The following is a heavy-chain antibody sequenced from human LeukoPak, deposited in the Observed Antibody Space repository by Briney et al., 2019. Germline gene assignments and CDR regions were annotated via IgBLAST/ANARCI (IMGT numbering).Heavy chain of an antibody. J-gene: IGHJ4*02. CDR1: GGSNSSYY. CDR3: ATYPFRGDTHYFDY. CDR2: IYYSGST. Sequence: SETLSLTCPVSGGSNSSYYWSWIRQPPGEGLEWIAYIYYSGSTNYNPSLKSRVTISVDTSKNQFSLKLSSVTAADTAVYYCATYPFRGDTHYFDYWGQGSLDSVSS. D-gene: IGHD3-10*01. V-gene: IGHV4-59*01.